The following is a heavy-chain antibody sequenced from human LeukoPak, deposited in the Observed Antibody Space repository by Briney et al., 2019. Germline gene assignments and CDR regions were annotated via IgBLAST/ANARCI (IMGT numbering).Heavy chain of an antibody. V-gene: IGHV3-33*01. Sequence: PGGSVRLSCAASGFTFSRYGMHWVRQAPGKGLEWVAVIWYDGSNKYYADSVKGRFTISRDNSKNTLYLQMNSLRAEDTAVYYCARDFSNGDYIDYWGQGTLVTVSS. J-gene: IGHJ4*02. D-gene: IGHD4-17*01. CDR3: ARDFSNGDYIDY. CDR1: GFTFSRYG. CDR2: IWYDGSNK.